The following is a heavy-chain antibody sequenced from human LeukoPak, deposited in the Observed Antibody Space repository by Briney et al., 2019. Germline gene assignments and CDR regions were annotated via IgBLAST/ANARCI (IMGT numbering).Heavy chain of an antibody. Sequence: GGSLRLSCAASGFTFDDYAMHWVRQAPGKGLEWVSGISWNSGSIGYADSVKGRFTISRDNAKNTLYLQMNSLRAEDTAVYYCANGAINGVCPDWGQGTLVTVSS. CDR2: ISWNSGSI. CDR3: ANGAINGVCPD. J-gene: IGHJ4*02. V-gene: IGHV3-9*01. D-gene: IGHD2-8*01. CDR1: GFTFDDYA.